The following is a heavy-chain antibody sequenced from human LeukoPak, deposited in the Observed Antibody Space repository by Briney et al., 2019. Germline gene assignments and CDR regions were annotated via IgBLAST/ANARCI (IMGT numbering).Heavy chain of an antibody. J-gene: IGHJ5*02. Sequence: ASVKVSCKASGYTFTSHYIDWVRQAPGQGLEWMGRINPSGGSTNYAQKFQDRVTMTRDTSTSTVSMELSGLRSEDTAVYYCARAQYYDSSGYSNPNFFDPWGQGPLVTVSS. CDR2: INPSGGST. V-gene: IGHV1-46*01. CDR1: GYTFTSHY. D-gene: IGHD3-22*01. CDR3: ARAQYYDSSGYSNPNFFDP.